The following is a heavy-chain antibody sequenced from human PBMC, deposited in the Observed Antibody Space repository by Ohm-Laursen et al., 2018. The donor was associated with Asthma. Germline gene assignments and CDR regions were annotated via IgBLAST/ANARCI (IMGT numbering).Heavy chain of an antibody. D-gene: IGHD6-19*01. J-gene: IGHJ1*01. CDR1: GFTFSNAW. CDR2: ISGSGGST. CDR3: AKFIAVAGQRSQAEERLEEYFQH. Sequence: SLRLSCPASGFTFSNAWMSWVRQAPGKGLEWVSAISGSGGSTYYADSVKGRFTISRDNSKNTLYLQMNSLRAEDTAVYYCAKFIAVAGQRSQAEERLEEYFQHWGQGTLVTVSS. V-gene: IGHV3-23*01.